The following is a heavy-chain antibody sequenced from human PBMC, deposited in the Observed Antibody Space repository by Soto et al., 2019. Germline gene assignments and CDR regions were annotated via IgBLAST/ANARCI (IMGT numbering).Heavy chain of an antibody. CDR2: IRSKANSYAT. CDR3: TRFEAPSSSLDEFYYYYYMDV. V-gene: IGHV3-73*01. CDR1: GFTFSGSA. J-gene: IGHJ6*03. Sequence: PGGSLRLSCAASGFTFSGSALHWVRQASGKGLEWIGRIRSKANSYATAYAVSVKGRFTISRDDSRNTAYLQMDSLKIEDTAVYYCTRFEAPSSSLDEFYYYYYMDVWGKGTTVTVSS. D-gene: IGHD6-6*01.